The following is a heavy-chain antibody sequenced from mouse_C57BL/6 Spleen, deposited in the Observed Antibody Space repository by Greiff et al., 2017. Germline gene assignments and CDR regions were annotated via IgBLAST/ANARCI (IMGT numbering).Heavy chain of an antibody. CDR1: GFSLTSYG. Sequence: VQLQESGPGLVQPSQSLSITCTVSGFSLTSYGVHWVRQSPGKGLAWLGVIWRGGSTDYNAAFMSRLSISKDNSKIQFFFKMNSLQADDTAIYYCAKRDDYDGDYWGPGTSVTVSS. D-gene: IGHD2-4*01. CDR3: AKRDDYDGDY. V-gene: IGHV2-5*01. J-gene: IGHJ4*01. CDR2: IWRGGST.